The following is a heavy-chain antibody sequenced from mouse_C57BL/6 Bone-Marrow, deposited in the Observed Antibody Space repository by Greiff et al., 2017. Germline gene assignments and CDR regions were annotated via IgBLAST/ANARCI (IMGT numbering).Heavy chain of an antibody. CDR1: GYTFTDYE. CDR3: TRDSSGGAY. V-gene: IGHV1-15*01. J-gene: IGHJ3*01. CDR2: IDPESGGT. D-gene: IGHD3-2*02. Sequence: QVQLQQSGAELVRPGASVTLSCKASGYTFTDYEMHWVKQTPVHGLEWIGAIDPESGGTAYNPTFKGKAILTADKSSSTAYMELSSLTSEDSAVYYCTRDSSGGAYGGQGTLVTGSA.